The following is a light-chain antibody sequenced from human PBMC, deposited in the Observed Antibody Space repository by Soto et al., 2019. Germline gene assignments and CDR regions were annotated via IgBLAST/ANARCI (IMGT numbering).Light chain of an antibody. V-gene: IGKV3D-20*02. CDR3: QQRGNWLGYS. CDR2: GTS. CDR1: QSVGRDY. J-gene: IGKJ2*03. Sequence: EIVLTQSPGTLSLSPGERATLSCRASQSVGRDYLAWYQQKPGQAPRLLIHGTSYRATGIPDRFRGSGSGTDFILTISRLEPEDFAVYYCQQRGNWLGYSFGRGTKLEI.